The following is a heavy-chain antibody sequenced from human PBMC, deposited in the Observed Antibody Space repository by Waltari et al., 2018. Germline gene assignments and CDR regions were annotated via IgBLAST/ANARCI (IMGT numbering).Heavy chain of an antibody. CDR1: GRSFRNYW. V-gene: IGHV3-7*01. J-gene: IGHJ4*02. D-gene: IGHD6-13*01. Sequence: EVQLVESGGGLAQPGGSLRLSCAASGRSFRNYWMTWVRQASGKGPEWMAKIKQDGSEKYYMDSVKGRFTISRDNAKNSLYLQMNNLRVEDTAVYYCTRGGRDSSWYWRDWGQGTLVTVSS. CDR3: TRGGRDSSWYWRD. CDR2: IKQDGSEK.